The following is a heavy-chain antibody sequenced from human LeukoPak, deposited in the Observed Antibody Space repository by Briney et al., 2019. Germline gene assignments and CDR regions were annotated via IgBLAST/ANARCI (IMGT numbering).Heavy chain of an antibody. CDR3: ATLLYSGYDSVS. Sequence: PSETLSLTCAVYGGSFSIYYWNWTRQPPGKGLEWIGEINHSGSTNYNPSLKSRVTISIDTSKNQFSLKLSSVTAADTAVYYCATLLYSGYDSVSWGQGTLVTVSS. J-gene: IGHJ4*02. D-gene: IGHD5-12*01. V-gene: IGHV4-34*01. CDR2: INHSGST. CDR1: GGSFSIYY.